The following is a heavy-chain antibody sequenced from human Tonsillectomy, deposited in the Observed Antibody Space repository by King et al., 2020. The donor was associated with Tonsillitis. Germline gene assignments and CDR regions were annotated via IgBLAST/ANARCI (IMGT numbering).Heavy chain of an antibody. CDR2: IYHSGST. J-gene: IGHJ4*02. D-gene: IGHD1-14*01. CDR3: ARVRGISGTKFDY. CDR1: GGSISSNNW. Sequence: QLQESGPGLVKPSGTLSLTCAVSGGSISSNNWWSWVRQPPGKGLEWIGDIYHSGSTNYNPSLKSRVSISVDKSKNQFSLRLSSVTAADTAVYYCARVRGISGTKFDYWGQGTLDIVSS. V-gene: IGHV4-4*02.